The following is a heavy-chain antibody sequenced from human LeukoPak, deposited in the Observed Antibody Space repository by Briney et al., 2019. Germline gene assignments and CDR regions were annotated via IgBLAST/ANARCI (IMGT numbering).Heavy chain of an antibody. CDR3: ARDLGYCSGGSCYSGGDAFDI. CDR1: GGTFSSYA. J-gene: IGHJ3*02. D-gene: IGHD2-15*01. CDR2: IIPIFGTA. V-gene: IGHV1-69*05. Sequence: SVKVSRKASGGTFSSYAISWVRQAPGQGLEWMGRIIPIFGTANYAQKFQGRVTITTDESTSTAYMELSSLRSEDTAVYYCARDLGYCSGGSCYSGGDAFDIWGQGTMVTVSS.